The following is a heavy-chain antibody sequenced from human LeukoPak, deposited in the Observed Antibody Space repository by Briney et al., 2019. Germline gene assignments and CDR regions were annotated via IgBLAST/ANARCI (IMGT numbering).Heavy chain of an antibody. V-gene: IGHV1-69*01. D-gene: IGHD3-10*01. CDR3: ARSAYYYGSGSYYGIDY. Sequence: SVKVSCKASGGTSSSYAISWVRQAPGQGLEWMGGIIPIFGTANYAQKFQGRVTITADESTSTAYMELSSLRSEDTAVYYCARSAYYYGSGSYYGIDYWGQGTLVTVSS. CDR2: IIPIFGTA. CDR1: GGTSSSYA. J-gene: IGHJ4*02.